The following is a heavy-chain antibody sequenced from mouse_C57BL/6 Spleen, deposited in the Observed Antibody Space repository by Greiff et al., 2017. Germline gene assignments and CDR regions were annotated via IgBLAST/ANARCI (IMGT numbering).Heavy chain of an antibody. CDR2: IDPSDSYT. D-gene: IGHD1-1*01. J-gene: IGHJ4*01. Sequence: VQLQQSGAELARPGASVKMSCKASGYTFTSYWMQWVKQRPGQGLEWIGEIDPSDSYTNYNQKFKGKATLTVDTSSSTAYMQLSSLTSEDSAVDYCARSVTTVFMDYWGQGTSVTVSS. V-gene: IGHV1-50*01. CDR3: ARSVTTVFMDY. CDR1: GYTFTSYW.